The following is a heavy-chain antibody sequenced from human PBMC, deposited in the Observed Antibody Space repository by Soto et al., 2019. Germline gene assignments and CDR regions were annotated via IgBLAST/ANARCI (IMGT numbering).Heavy chain of an antibody. V-gene: IGHV3-23*01. D-gene: IGHD2-15*01. Sequence: HPGGSLRLSCAASGFTFSSYAMSWVRQAPGKGLEWVSAISGSGGSTYYADSVKGRFTISRDNSKNTLYLQMNSLRAEDTAVYYCAKSTHAQNFIVVVVAATPPGFDYWGQGTLVTVSS. J-gene: IGHJ4*02. CDR3: AKSTHAQNFIVVVVAATPPGFDY. CDR1: GFTFSSYA. CDR2: ISGSGGST.